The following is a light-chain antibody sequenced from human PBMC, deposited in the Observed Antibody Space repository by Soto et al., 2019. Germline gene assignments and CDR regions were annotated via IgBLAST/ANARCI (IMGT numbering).Light chain of an antibody. CDR1: QRMSSNY. Sequence: EIVLTQSPGTLSLSPGERATLSCRASQRMSSNYLAWYQQKPGQAPRLLIYGTSSRATGIPDRFSGSGSGTDFTLTISGLEPEDSAVYYCQQYGTLPPRYTFGQGTKVDIK. CDR2: GTS. J-gene: IGKJ2*01. V-gene: IGKV3-20*01. CDR3: QQYGTLPPRYT.